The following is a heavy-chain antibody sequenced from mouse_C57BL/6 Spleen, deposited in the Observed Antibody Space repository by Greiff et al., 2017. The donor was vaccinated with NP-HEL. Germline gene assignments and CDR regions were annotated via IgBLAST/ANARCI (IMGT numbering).Heavy chain of an antibody. J-gene: IGHJ4*01. CDR2: IYPGDGDT. Sequence: QVQLQQSGAELVKPGASVEISCKASGYAFSSYWMNWVKQRPGKGLEWIGQIYPGDGDTNYNGKFKGKATLTADKSSSTAYMQLSSLTSEDSAVYFCARDYYGSSYYAMDYWGQGTSVTVSS. CDR1: GYAFSSYW. V-gene: IGHV1-80*01. D-gene: IGHD1-1*01. CDR3: ARDYYGSSYYAMDY.